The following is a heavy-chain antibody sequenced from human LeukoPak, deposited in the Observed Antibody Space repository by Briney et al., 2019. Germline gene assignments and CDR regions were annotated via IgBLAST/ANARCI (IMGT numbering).Heavy chain of an antibody. J-gene: IGHJ4*02. CDR3: ARANALYCSSTSCLFDY. CDR1: GYTFTGYY. Sequence: ASVKVSCKASGYTFTGYYMHWVRQAPGQGLELMGWINPNSGGTNSAQKFQGWVTMTRDASISTAYMELSRLTTDDTAVYYGARANALYCSSTSCLFDYWGQGTLVTVSS. V-gene: IGHV1-2*04. D-gene: IGHD2-2*01. CDR2: INPNSGGT.